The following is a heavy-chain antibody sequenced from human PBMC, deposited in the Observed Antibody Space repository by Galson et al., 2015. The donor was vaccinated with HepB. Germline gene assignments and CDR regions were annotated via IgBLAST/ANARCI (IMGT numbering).Heavy chain of an antibody. Sequence: SLRLSCATSGFRFTNYSMSWVRQAPGKGLQWVSASTGGGERTCYADSVKGRFTSSRDSSSKTVFLLMTSLRVDDTAVYYCAQVAILGATPQYFDYLGQGTLVTVSS. D-gene: IGHD3-16*01. V-gene: IGHV3-23*01. CDR3: AQVAILGATPQYFDY. CDR2: STGGGERT. J-gene: IGHJ4*02. CDR1: GFRFTNYS.